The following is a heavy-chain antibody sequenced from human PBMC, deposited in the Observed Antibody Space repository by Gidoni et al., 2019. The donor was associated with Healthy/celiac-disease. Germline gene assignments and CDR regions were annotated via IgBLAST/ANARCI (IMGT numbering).Heavy chain of an antibody. Sequence: EVQLLESGGGLVQPGGSLRLSCAASGFTFSSYAMSWVRQAPGKGLEWVSAISGSGGSTYYADSVKGRFTISRDNSKNMLYLQMNSLRAEDTAVYYCAKETRPYDYVWGATSYYFDYWGQGTLVTVSS. D-gene: IGHD3-16*01. CDR3: AKETRPYDYVWGATSYYFDY. J-gene: IGHJ4*02. CDR2: ISGSGGST. V-gene: IGHV3-23*01. CDR1: GFTFSSYA.